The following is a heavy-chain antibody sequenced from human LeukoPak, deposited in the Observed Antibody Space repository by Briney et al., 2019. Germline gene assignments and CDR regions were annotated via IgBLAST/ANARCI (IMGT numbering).Heavy chain of an antibody. J-gene: IGHJ4*02. CDR2: ISSSGSTI. CDR3: ASHYSYGSRAFDY. V-gene: IGHV3-11*01. Sequence: GGSLRLSCAASGFTFSDYYMNWIRQAPGKGLEWVSYISSSGSTIYYADSVKGRFTISRDNAKNSLYLQVNSLRAEDTAVYYCASHYSYGSRAFDYWGQGTLVTVSS. CDR1: GFTFSDYY. D-gene: IGHD5-18*01.